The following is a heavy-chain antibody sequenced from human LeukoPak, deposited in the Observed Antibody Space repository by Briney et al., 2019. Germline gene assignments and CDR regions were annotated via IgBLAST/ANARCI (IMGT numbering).Heavy chain of an antibody. J-gene: IGHJ4*02. D-gene: IGHD5-18*01. CDR3: ATIKRGSTYGYFDF. CDR2: VFDTVST. Sequence: SETLSLTCTVSGASTASHYWTWLRQPPGKELEWIAYVFDTVSTKSNPSLKSRLTLSVDTSKKQLSLRLSSVTAADTAVYYCATIKRGSTYGYFDFWGQGIKVTVSS. V-gene: IGHV4-59*11. CDR1: GASTASHY.